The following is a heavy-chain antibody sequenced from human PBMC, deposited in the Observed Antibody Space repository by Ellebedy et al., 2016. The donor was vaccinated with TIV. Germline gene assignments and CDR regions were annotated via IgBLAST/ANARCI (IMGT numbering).Heavy chain of an antibody. CDR2: INHSVST. J-gene: IGHJ3*02. CDR3: ARDPPLATTGLDAFDI. D-gene: IGHD1-1*01. CDR1: GGSFSGYY. Sequence: SETLSLTCAVYGGSFSGYYWTWIRQPPGKGLEWIGEINHSVSTNYNPSLKSRVTISVDTSKNQFSLKVSSVTAADTAVYFCARDPPLATTGLDAFDIWGQGTMVTVSS. V-gene: IGHV4-34*01.